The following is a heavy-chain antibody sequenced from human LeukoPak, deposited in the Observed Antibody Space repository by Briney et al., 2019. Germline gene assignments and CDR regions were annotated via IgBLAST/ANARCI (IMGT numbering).Heavy chain of an antibody. CDR3: ARPRASRTYPNDAFDI. CDR2: IHSSGST. V-gene: IGHV4-39*02. J-gene: IGHJ3*02. CDR1: GGSFSSYY. Sequence: SETLSLTCAVYGGSFSSYYWSWIRQPPGKGLEWIGSIHSSGSTYYNLSLKSRVTISVDTSKNHFSLKVNSVTAADTAIYYCARPRASRTYPNDAFDIWGQGTMVTVSS. D-gene: IGHD2-2*01.